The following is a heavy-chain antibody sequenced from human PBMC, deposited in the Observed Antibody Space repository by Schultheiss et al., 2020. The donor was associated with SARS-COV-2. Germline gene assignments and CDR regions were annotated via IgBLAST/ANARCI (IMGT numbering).Heavy chain of an antibody. J-gene: IGHJ4*02. CDR1: GFSVTSDY. V-gene: IGHV3-53*01. CDR2: IHGVGRT. D-gene: IGHD5-18*01. CDR3: AKSPPLVTAYFDD. Sequence: GSLRLSCAASGFSVTSDYMSWVRQAPGKGLEWVSIIHGVGRTYYADSVNGRFTISRDNSKNTLYLQMDSLRAEDTAAYFCAKSPPLVTAYFDDWGQGTLVTVSS.